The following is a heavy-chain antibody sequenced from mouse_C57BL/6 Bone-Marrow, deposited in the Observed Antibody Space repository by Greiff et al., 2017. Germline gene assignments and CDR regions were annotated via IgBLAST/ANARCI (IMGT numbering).Heavy chain of an antibody. J-gene: IGHJ2*01. CDR2: IYPRDGST. V-gene: IGHV1-85*01. Sequence: VQLQQSGPELVKPGASVKLSCKASGYTFPSYDINWVKQRPGQGLEWIGWIYPRDGSTKYNEKFKGKATLTVDTSSSTAYMELHSLTSEDSAVYFCAREGNWDRNYFDYWGQGTTLTVSS. CDR1: GYTFPSYD. D-gene: IGHD4-1*01. CDR3: AREGNWDRNYFDY.